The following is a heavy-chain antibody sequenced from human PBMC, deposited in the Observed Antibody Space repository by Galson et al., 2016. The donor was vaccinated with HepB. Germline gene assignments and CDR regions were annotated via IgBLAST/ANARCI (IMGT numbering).Heavy chain of an antibody. CDR3: VKGVSSSWYRDFDL. Sequence: SLRLSCAASGFTFSSYAMHWVRQAPGKGLESVSAISSSGDSTYYADFVKGRFTISRDNSKNTLYLQMRSLRAEDTAVYYCVKGVSSSWYRDFDLWGRGTLVTVSS. J-gene: IGHJ2*01. V-gene: IGHV3-64D*06. CDR1: GFTFSSYA. D-gene: IGHD6-13*01. CDR2: ISSSGDST.